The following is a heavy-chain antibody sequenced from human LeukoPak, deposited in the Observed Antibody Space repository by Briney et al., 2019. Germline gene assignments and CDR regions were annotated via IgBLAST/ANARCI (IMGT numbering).Heavy chain of an antibody. CDR1: GFTFSSYE. V-gene: IGHV3-48*03. CDR3: ARARRALVAALDY. CDR2: ISSSGSTI. D-gene: IGHD2-15*01. Sequence: QPGGSLRLSRAASGFTFSSYEMNWVRQAPGKGLEWVSYISSSGSTIHYADSVKGRFTISRDNAKNSLYLQMNSLRAEDTAVYYCARARRALVAALDYWGQGTLVTVSS. J-gene: IGHJ4*02.